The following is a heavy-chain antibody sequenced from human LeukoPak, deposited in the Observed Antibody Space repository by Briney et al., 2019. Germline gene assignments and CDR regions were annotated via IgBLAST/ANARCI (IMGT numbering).Heavy chain of an antibody. CDR1: GFTFSNYW. D-gene: IGHD1-1*01. V-gene: IGHV3-7*01. CDR2: IKQDGSEK. CDR3: AGPTARGLDV. J-gene: IGHJ6*04. Sequence: EGSLRLSCAASGFTFSNYWMTWVRQAPGKGLEWVANIKQDGSEKYYVDSVKGRFTISRDNAKNSLYLQMNSLRAEDTVVYYCAGPTARGLDVWGKGTTVTVSS.